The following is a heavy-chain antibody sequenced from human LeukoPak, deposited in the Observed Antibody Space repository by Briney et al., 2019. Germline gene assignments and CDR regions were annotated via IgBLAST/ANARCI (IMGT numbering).Heavy chain of an antibody. Sequence: PGGSLRLSCAASGFTFSSYAMSLVRQAPGKGLEWVSAISGSGGSTYYADSVKGRFTISRDNSKNTLYLQMNSLRAEDTAVYYCAKDRSSSWYGGWFDPWGQGTLVTVSS. J-gene: IGHJ5*02. D-gene: IGHD6-13*01. CDR2: ISGSGGST. CDR1: GFTFSSYA. V-gene: IGHV3-23*01. CDR3: AKDRSSSWYGGWFDP.